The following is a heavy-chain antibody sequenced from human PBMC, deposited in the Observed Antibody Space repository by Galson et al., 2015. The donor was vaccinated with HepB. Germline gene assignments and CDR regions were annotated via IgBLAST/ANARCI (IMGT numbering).Heavy chain of an antibody. CDR3: ARGQHIVVVTAIEGYFDY. CDR1: GFTVSTYG. CDR2: IWYDGSNK. Sequence: SLRLSCAASGFTVSTYGMHWVRQAPGKGLEWVAVIWYDGSNKYYADSVKGRFTISRDNSKNTLYLQMNSLRAEDTAVYYCARGQHIVVVTAIEGYFDYWGQGTLVTVSS. V-gene: IGHV3-33*01. D-gene: IGHD2-21*02. J-gene: IGHJ4*02.